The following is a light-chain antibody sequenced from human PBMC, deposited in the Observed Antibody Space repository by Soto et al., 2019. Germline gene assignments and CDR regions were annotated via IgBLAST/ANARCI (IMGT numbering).Light chain of an antibody. CDR3: QQSFGAPRT. V-gene: IGKV1-39*01. CDR1: QSISTY. Sequence: DSQMTQSPSSLSASLGDRVTVTCRASQSISTYLNWFQQRPGKAPKLLIYGAYTLQDGVPSRISGSGSETEFTLTISSLQPEDFATCYCQQSFGAPRTFGQGTRVDIK. CDR2: GAY. J-gene: IGKJ1*01.